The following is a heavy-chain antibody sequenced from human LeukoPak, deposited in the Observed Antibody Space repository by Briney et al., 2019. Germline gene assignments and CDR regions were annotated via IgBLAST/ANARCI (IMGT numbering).Heavy chain of an antibody. CDR3: AREGVSVTNFDY. CDR1: GGSFSGYY. J-gene: IGHJ4*02. D-gene: IGHD5/OR15-5a*01. V-gene: IGHV4-34*01. CDR2: INHSGST. Sequence: PSETLSLTCAVYGGSFSGYYWSWIRQSPGKGLEWIGEINHSGSTNYNPSLKSRVTISVDTSKNQFSLNLSSVTAADTAVYYCAREGVSVTNFDYWGQGTLVTVSS.